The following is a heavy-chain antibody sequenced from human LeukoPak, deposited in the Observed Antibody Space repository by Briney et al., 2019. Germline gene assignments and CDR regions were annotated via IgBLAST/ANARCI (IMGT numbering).Heavy chain of an antibody. CDR2: IYYSGST. Sequence: SETLSLTCTVSGGSISSSSYYWGWIRQPPGKGLEWFGSIYYSGSTYYNPSLKSRVTISVDTSKNQFSLKLSSVTAADTAVYYCASSGWYQRGQNWFDPWGQGTLVTVSS. D-gene: IGHD6-19*01. CDR3: ASSGWYQRGQNWFDP. CDR1: GGSISSSSYY. V-gene: IGHV4-39*01. J-gene: IGHJ5*02.